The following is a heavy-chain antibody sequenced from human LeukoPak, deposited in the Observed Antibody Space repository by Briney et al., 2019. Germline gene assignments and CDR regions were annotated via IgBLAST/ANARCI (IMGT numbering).Heavy chain of an antibody. CDR3: ARDFFDSSGWYQAHYFDY. CDR1: GFTFSSYW. Sequence: GGSLRLSCAASGFTFSSYWMSWVRQAPGKGLEWVANIKQDGSEKYYVDSVKGRFTISRDNAKNSLYLQMNSLRAEDTAVYYCARDFFDSSGWYQAHYFDYWGQGTLVTVSS. J-gene: IGHJ4*02. CDR2: IKQDGSEK. V-gene: IGHV3-7*01. D-gene: IGHD6-19*01.